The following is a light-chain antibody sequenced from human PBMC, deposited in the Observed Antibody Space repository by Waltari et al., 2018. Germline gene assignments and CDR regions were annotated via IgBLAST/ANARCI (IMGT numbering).Light chain of an antibody. CDR1: QSVSSY. J-gene: IGKJ2*01. V-gene: IGKV3-11*01. CDR2: EAS. Sequence: EIVLTQSPATLSLSPGERATLPCRASQSVSSYLAWYQQKTGQAARLLIYEASNRATGIPARFSGSGYGTDFTLTISSLEPEDFAVYYCQQRSNWPYTFGQGTKLEIK. CDR3: QQRSNWPYT.